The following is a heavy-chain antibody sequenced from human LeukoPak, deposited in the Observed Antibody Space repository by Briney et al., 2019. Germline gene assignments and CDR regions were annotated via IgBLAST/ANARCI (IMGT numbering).Heavy chain of an antibody. CDR2: INPSGGST. CDR1: GYTFTSYY. CDR3: ARGEDYYGSGSYPFDP. D-gene: IGHD3-10*01. V-gene: IGHV1-46*01. Sequence: EASVKVSCTASGYTFTSYYMHWVRQAPGQGLEWMGIINPSGGSTSYAQKFQGRVTMTRDTSTSTAYMELSSLRSEDTAVYYCARGEDYYGSGSYPFDPWGQGTLVTVSS. J-gene: IGHJ5*02.